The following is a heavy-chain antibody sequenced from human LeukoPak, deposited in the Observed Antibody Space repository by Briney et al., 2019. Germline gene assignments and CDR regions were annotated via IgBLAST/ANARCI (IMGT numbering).Heavy chain of an antibody. D-gene: IGHD3-10*01. CDR1: GYSFTGHY. CDR2: INPKSGGT. J-gene: IGHJ4*02. V-gene: IGHV1-2*02. CDR3: ARDGIFRSGKGGTTGDY. Sequence: ASVKVSCKASGYSFTGHYMHWVRQAPGQGLEWMGWINPKSGGTNYAQKFQGRVTMTRDTSISTAYMELRSLRSDDTAVYYCARDGIFRSGKGGTTGDYWGQGTLVTVSS.